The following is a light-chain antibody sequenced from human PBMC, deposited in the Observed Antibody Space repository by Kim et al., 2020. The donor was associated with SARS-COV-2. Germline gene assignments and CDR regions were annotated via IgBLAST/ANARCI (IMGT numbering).Light chain of an antibody. CDR2: AAS. CDR3: QQSYSTPPLT. Sequence: DIQMTQSPSSLSASVGDRVTITCRASQSISSYLNWYQQKPGKAPKLLIYAASSLQSGVPSRFSGSGSGTDFTLTISSLQPADFATYYCQQSYSTPPLTFGGGTKVDIK. J-gene: IGKJ4*01. V-gene: IGKV1-39*01. CDR1: QSISSY.